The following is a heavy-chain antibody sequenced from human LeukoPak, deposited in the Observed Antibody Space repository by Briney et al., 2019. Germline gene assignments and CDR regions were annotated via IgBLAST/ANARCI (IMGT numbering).Heavy chain of an antibody. D-gene: IGHD3-10*01. J-gene: IGHJ6*02. CDR3: ARDYRVLWFGELLDNYYYYGMDV. Sequence: ASVKVSCKASGYTFTSYYMHWVRQAPGQGLEWMGIINPSGGSTSYAQKFQGRVTMTRDTSTSTVYMELSSPRSEDTAVYYCARDYRVLWFGELLDNYYYYGMDVWGQGTTVTVSS. V-gene: IGHV1-46*01. CDR1: GYTFTSYY. CDR2: INPSGGST.